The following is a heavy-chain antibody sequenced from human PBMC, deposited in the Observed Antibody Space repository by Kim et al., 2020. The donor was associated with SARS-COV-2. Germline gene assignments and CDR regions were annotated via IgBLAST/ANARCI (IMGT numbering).Heavy chain of an antibody. CDR1: GYTFTKYY. J-gene: IGHJ6*02. CDR2: INPSAGGT. D-gene: IGHD6-13*01. Sequence: ASVKVSCKASGYTFTKYYIHWVRQAPGQGLEWLGVINPSAGGTVYAQSFQGRVSMTRDTSTSIVYMELSSLRSEDTAVYYCARERPLIVAPGYPYDRGGLDVWGQGTTVTVSS. V-gene: IGHV1-46*01. CDR3: ARERPLIVAPGYPYDRGGLDV.